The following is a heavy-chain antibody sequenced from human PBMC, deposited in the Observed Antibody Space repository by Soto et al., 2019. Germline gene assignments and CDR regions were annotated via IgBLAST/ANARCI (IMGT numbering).Heavy chain of an antibody. CDR2: IYWDDDK. CDR3: AHWDPEYYDFWSGYGSRPGNWFDP. D-gene: IGHD3-3*01. V-gene: IGHV2-5*02. CDR1: GFSLSTSGVG. Sequence: QITLKESGPTLVKPTQTLTLTCTFSGFSLSTSGVGVGWIRQPPGKALEWLALIYWDDDKRYSPSLKSRLTITKDTSKNQVVLTMTNMDPVDTATYYCAHWDPEYYDFWSGYGSRPGNWFDPWGQGTLVTVSS. J-gene: IGHJ5*02.